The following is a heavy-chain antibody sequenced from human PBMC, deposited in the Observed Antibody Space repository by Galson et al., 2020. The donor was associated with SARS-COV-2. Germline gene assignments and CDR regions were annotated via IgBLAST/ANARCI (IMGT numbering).Heavy chain of an antibody. V-gene: IGHV1-8*01. CDR3: VRVGLPEYCGSSGCFPYFFDN. J-gene: IGHJ4*02. D-gene: IGHD2-2*01. CDR1: GYTFIGHD. CDR2: MNPNSGNT. Sequence: GESLKISCKASGYTFIGHDINWVRQAKGQGLQWLGWMNPNSGNTGYAQRLQGRIALTRNISIDTAYMELSSLTSDDTAVYYCVRVGLPEYCGSSGCFPYFFDNWGQGTLVTVSS.